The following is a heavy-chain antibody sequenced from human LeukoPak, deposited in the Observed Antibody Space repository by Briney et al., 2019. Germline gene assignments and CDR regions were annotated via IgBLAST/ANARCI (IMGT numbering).Heavy chain of an antibody. CDR2: ISGSSGTI. J-gene: IGHJ6*03. D-gene: IGHD3-16*01. CDR1: GFTFSSYS. Sequence: GGSLRLSSVASGFTFSSYSMNWVREAPGKGLEWGSYISGSSGTIYYADSVKGRFTISRDNAKNSLYLQMNSLRAEDTAVYYCARRSEFGVLYYMDIWGKGTTVTVSS. V-gene: IGHV3-48*01. CDR3: ARRSEFGVLYYMDI.